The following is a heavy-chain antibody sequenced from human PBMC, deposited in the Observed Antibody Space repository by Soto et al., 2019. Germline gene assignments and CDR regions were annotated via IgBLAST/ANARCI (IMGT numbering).Heavy chain of an antibody. J-gene: IGHJ4*02. CDR2: INHSGST. CDR1: GGSISSGGYY. CDR3: ARGTAYYSTRNIVLMVYTKYNYFDY. D-gene: IGHD2-8*01. Sequence: SETLSLTCTVSGGSISSGGYYWSWIRQHPGKGLEWIGEINHSGSTNYNPSLKSRVTISVDTSKNQFSLKLSSVTAADTAVYCCARGTAYYSTRNIVLMVYTKYNYFDYWGQGTLVTVSS. V-gene: IGHV4-31*03.